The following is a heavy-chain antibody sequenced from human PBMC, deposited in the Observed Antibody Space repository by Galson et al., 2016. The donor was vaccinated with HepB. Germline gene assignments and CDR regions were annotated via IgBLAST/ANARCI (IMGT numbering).Heavy chain of an antibody. V-gene: IGHV3-21*01. CDR1: GFSFSTCS. CDR2: ITRSGAYK. Sequence: SLRLSCAASGFSFSTCSMNWVRQVPGKGLEWVSSITRSGAYKYYADAVKGRFSISRDNAKNSLHLQMNSLRAEDTAVYYCARPGYSNNWDETTRDYYYYAMDVWGQGTTVTVSS. CDR3: ARPGYSNNWDETTRDYYYYAMDV. D-gene: IGHD1-1*01. J-gene: IGHJ6*02.